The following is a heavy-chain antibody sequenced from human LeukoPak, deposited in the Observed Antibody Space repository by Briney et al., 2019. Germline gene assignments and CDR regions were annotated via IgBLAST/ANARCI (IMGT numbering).Heavy chain of an antibody. V-gene: IGHV3-23*01. J-gene: IGHJ6*02. CDR2: ISGSGGST. Sequence: PGGSLRLSCAASGFTLSTYAMSWVRLAPGKGLEWVSGISGSGGSTYYADSVKGRFTSSRDNSNNTLYVQMNSLRVEDTAVYYCAKSGGLSGSGRLAMDVWGQGTTVTVSS. CDR3: AKSGGLSGSGRLAMDV. CDR1: GFTLSTYA. D-gene: IGHD3-10*01.